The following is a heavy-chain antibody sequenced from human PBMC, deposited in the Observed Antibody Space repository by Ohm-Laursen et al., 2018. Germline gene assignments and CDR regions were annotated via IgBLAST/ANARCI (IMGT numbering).Heavy chain of an antibody. V-gene: IGHV4-4*07. CDR3: ARSGSRPAGLDY. Sequence: SDTLSLTCTVSGDSINNYYWSWIRQPAGKGLEWIGRMYATGSSNYNPSLNSRVTMSVDTSKNQFSLKLSSVTAADTAVYYCARSGSRPAGLDYWGQGTLVTVSS. D-gene: IGHD1-26*01. CDR2: MYATGSS. J-gene: IGHJ4*02. CDR1: GDSINNYY.